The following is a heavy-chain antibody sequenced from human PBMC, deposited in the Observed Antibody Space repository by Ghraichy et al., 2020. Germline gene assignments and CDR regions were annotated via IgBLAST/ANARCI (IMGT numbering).Heavy chain of an antibody. CDR2: TRNKADSYTT. CDR3: ARSLGFYSSTSFYWDWYFDL. J-gene: IGHJ2*01. V-gene: IGHV3-72*01. CDR1: GFTFSDHY. Sequence: GGSLRLSCAASGFTFSDHYMDWVRQAPGKGLEWVGRTRNKADSYTTEYAASVKGRFTIPRDDSKNSLYLHMNSPKIEDTAVYYCARSLGFYSSTSFYWDWYFDLWGRGTLVTVSS. D-gene: IGHD2-2*01.